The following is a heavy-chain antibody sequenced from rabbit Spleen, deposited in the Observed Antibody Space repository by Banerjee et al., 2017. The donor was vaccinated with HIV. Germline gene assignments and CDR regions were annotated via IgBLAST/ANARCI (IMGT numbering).Heavy chain of an antibody. V-gene: IGHV1S45*01. CDR1: GFSFSSRYY. Sequence: QEQLEESGGDLVKPGASLTLTCTASGFSFSSRYYMCWVRQAPGKGLEWIACIYDGATEYASWAKGRFTISKASSTTVTLQMTSLTAADTATYFCARNYVNAFDPWGPGTLVTVS. CDR2: IYDGAT. D-gene: IGHD1-1*01. CDR3: ARNYVNAFDP. J-gene: IGHJ2*01.